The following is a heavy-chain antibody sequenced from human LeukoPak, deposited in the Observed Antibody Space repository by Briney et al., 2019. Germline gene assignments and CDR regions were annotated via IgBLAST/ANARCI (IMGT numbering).Heavy chain of an antibody. Sequence: ASVKDSCKASGYTFTSYGISWVRQAPGQGLEWMGWISTYKRNINYAHKPQGRVTMTTDTSTSTAYMELRSLRSDDTAVYYCARDSDSSGYYFDSWGQGTLVTVSS. D-gene: IGHD3-22*01. CDR3: ARDSDSSGYYFDS. J-gene: IGHJ4*02. CDR1: GYTFTSYG. CDR2: ISTYKRNI. V-gene: IGHV1-18*01.